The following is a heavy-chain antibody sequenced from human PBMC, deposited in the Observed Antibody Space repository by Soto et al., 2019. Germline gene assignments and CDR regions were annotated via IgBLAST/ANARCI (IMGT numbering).Heavy chain of an antibody. CDR2: IKSKVSGGTT. CDR3: TDAGRYDY. V-gene: IGHV3-15*01. J-gene: IGHJ4*02. CDR1: GFNFINAW. Sequence: GGSLRLSCAASGFNFINAWMYWVRQAPGKGLEWVGRIKSKVSGGTTDYAAPVKGRFTISRDDSKEMVYLQMNNLKIEDTAVYYCTDAGRYDYWGQGTPVTVSS.